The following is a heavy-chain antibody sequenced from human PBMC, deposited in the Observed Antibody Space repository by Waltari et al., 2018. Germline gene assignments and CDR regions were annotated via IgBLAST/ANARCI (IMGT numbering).Heavy chain of an antibody. D-gene: IGHD5-12*01. V-gene: IGHV4-38-2*02. J-gene: IGHJ4*02. CDR3: ARDPIPGYAYRSDY. Sequence: QVQLQESGPGLVKPSETLSLICTVSGFSISSGYYWCWIRQPPGKGLEWIGSTFPGGNTSYNPYLTSRITMSVDTSKNKFSLRLSSVAAADTAVYYCARDPIPGYAYRSDYWCQVTLVTVSS. CDR2: TFPGGNT. CDR1: GFSISSGYY.